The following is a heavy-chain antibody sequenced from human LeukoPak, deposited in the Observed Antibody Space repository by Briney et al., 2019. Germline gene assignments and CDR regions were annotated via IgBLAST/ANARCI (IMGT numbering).Heavy chain of an antibody. Sequence: GGSLRLSCAASGFTFSNAWMSWVRQAPGKGLEWVANIKQDGSEKYYVDSVKGRFTISRDNAKNSLYLQMNSLRAEDTAVYYCARDRYAGATGDYWGQGTLVTVSS. D-gene: IGHD1-26*01. V-gene: IGHV3-7*03. CDR3: ARDRYAGATGDY. CDR2: IKQDGSEK. J-gene: IGHJ4*02. CDR1: GFTFSNAW.